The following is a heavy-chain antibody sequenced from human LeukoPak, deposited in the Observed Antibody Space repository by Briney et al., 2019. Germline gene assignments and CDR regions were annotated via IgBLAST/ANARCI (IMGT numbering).Heavy chain of an antibody. CDR1: GFTFSNAW. D-gene: IGHD1-26*01. CDR3: TTDTVGASFDY. Sequence: GGSLRLSCAASGFTFSNAWMSWVRQAPGKGLEWVGRIKSKTDGGTTDYAAPVKGRFTISRDDSKITLYLQMNSLKTEDTAVYYCTTDTVGASFDYWGQGTLVTVSS. J-gene: IGHJ4*02. CDR2: IKSKTDGGTT. V-gene: IGHV3-15*01.